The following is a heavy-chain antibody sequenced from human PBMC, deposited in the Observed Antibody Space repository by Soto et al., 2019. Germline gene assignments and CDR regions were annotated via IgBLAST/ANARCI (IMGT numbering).Heavy chain of an antibody. CDR1: GYTFTSYY. V-gene: IGHV1-46*01. D-gene: IGHD6-13*01. CDR2: INPSGGST. CDR3: ARDTQLVSYYYGMDV. Sequence: ASVKVSCKTSGYTFTSYYMHWVRQAPGQGLEWMGIINPSGGSTSYAQKFQGRVTMTRDTSTSTVYMELSSLRSEDTAVYYCARDTQLVSYYYGMDVWGQGTTLTVSS. J-gene: IGHJ6*02.